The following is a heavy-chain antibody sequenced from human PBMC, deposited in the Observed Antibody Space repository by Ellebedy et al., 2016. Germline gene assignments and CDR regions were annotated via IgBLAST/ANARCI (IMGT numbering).Heavy chain of an antibody. V-gene: IGHV1-8*01. D-gene: IGHD3-9*01. Sequence: ASVKVSXKASGYTFTSYDINWVRQATGQGLEWMGWMNPNSGNTGYAQKFQGRVTITRDTSASTAYMELRSLRSDDTAVYYCATDKGYFDWLLEVWGQGTLVTVSS. CDR2: MNPNSGNT. CDR1: GYTFTSYD. CDR3: ATDKGYFDWLLEV. J-gene: IGHJ4*02.